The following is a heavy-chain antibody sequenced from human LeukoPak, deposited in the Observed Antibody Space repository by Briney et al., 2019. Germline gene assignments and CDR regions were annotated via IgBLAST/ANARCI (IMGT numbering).Heavy chain of an antibody. CDR1: GFTFSSYW. D-gene: IGHD3-22*01. J-gene: IGHJ4*02. Sequence: GGSLRLSCAASGFTFSSYWMSWVRQAPGKGLEWVANIRQDGSEKYYEDSVKGRFTISRDNAKNSLYLQMNSLRAEDTAVYYCARAGGYYDSSGYYYDYWGQGTLVTVSS. CDR3: ARAGGYYDSSGYYYDY. CDR2: IRQDGSEK. V-gene: IGHV3-7*03.